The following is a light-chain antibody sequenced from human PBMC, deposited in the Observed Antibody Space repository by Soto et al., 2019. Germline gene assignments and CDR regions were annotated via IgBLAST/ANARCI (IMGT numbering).Light chain of an antibody. CDR3: QQRSNWPST. CDR2: DAS. Sequence: EIVLTQSPATLYLSPGERATLSCRASQSVSRYLAWYQQKPGQAPRLLIYDASNRAPGIPARFSGSGSGTDFTLTITSLEPEDFSVYYCQQRSNWPSTFGGGTKVEI. J-gene: IGKJ4*01. CDR1: QSVSRY. V-gene: IGKV3-11*01.